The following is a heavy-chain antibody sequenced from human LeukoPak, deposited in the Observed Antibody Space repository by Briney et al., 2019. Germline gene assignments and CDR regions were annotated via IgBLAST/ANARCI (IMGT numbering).Heavy chain of an antibody. CDR3: ARVIRRDPYSYDGFDI. CDR1: GGSISICGYY. J-gene: IGHJ3*02. CDR2: IYSDGSS. D-gene: IGHD5-24*01. V-gene: IGHV4-61*02. Sequence: SQTLSLTCTVSGGSISICGYYWSWIRQPAGKGLEWIGRIYSDGSSNCSPSLKSRVTISIDTSKNQFSLNLSSVTAADTAVYYCARVIRRDPYSYDGFDIWGQGTMVTVSS.